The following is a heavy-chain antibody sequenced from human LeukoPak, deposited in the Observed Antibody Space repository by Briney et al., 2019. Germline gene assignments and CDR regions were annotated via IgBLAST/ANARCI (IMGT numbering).Heavy chain of an antibody. V-gene: IGHV4-38-2*02. Sequence: SETLSLTCTVSGYSISSGYYWGWIRQPPGKGLEWIGSIYHSGSTYYNPSLKSRVTISVDTSKNQFSLKLSSVTAADTAVYYCAMVRGVNPGVDYWGQGTLVTVPS. J-gene: IGHJ4*02. CDR1: GYSISSGYY. CDR3: AMVRGVNPGVDY. CDR2: IYHSGST. D-gene: IGHD3-10*01.